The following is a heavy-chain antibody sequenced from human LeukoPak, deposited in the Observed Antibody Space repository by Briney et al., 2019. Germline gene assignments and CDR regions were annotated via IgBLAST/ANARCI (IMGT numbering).Heavy chain of an antibody. CDR3: ARENCSSTSCYQGGLD. CDR2: MNPNSGNT. J-gene: IGHJ4*02. CDR1: GYTFTSYD. V-gene: IGHV1-8*03. Sequence: ASVKVSCKASGYTFTSYDINWVRQATGRGLEWMGWMNPNSGNTGYAQKFQGRVTITRNTSISTAYMELSSLRSEDTAVYYCARENCSSTSCYQGGLDWGQGTLVTVSS. D-gene: IGHD2-2*01.